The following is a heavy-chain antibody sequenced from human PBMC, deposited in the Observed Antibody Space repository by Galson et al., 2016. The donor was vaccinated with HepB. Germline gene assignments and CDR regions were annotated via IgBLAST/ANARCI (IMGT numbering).Heavy chain of an antibody. CDR2: IGKGGDT. Sequence: SLRLSCAASGFTLSTYDIQWVRQGTGKGLQWVSSIGKGGDTHYLGSVKGRFIISRENAKNSVYLQMNSLKTEDTALYYCARPSGKYSGGFDIWGQGTMVTVSS. J-gene: IGHJ3*02. CDR3: ARPSGKYSGGFDI. V-gene: IGHV3-13*01. CDR1: GFTLSTYD. D-gene: IGHD2/OR15-2a*01.